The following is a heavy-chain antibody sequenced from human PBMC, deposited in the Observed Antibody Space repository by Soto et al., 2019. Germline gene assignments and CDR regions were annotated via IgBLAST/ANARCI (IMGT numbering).Heavy chain of an antibody. CDR3: ARDSGRSDVVPAAISAMDV. J-gene: IGHJ6*02. Sequence: ASVKVSCKASGYTFTSYYMHWVRQAPGQGLEWMGWMNPNSGNTGYAQKFQGRVTMTRNTSISTAYMELSSLRSEDTAVYYCARDSGRSDVVPAAISAMDVWGQGTTVTVSS. CDR2: MNPNSGNT. V-gene: IGHV1-8*02. D-gene: IGHD2-2*01. CDR1: GYTFTSYY.